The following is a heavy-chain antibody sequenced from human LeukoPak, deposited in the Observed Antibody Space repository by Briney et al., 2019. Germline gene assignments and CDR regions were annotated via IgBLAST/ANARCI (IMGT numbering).Heavy chain of an antibody. D-gene: IGHD4-23*01. CDR3: ARGRATVVSPRRVGTKKGTFDY. CDR2: INHSGST. CDR1: GGSFSGYY. V-gene: IGHV4-34*01. J-gene: IGHJ4*02. Sequence: PSETLSLTCAVYGGSFSGYYWSWIRQPPGKGLEWIGEINHSGSTNYNPSLKSRVTISVDTSKNQFSLKLSSVTAADTAVYYCARGRATVVSPRRVGTKKGTFDYWGQGTLVTVSS.